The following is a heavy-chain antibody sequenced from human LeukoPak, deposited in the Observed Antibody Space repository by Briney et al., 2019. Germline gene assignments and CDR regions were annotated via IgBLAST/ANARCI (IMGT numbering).Heavy chain of an antibody. D-gene: IGHD3-10*01. CDR3: ARARYYGSGRRPGGIYFGY. J-gene: IGHJ4*02. Sequence: SETLSLTCAVYGGSFSGYYWSWIRQPPGKGLEWIGEINHSGSTNYNPSLKSRVTISVDTSKNQFSLKLSSVTAADTAVYYCARARYYGSGRRPGGIYFGYWGQGTLVTVSS. CDR1: GGSFSGYY. V-gene: IGHV4-34*01. CDR2: INHSGST.